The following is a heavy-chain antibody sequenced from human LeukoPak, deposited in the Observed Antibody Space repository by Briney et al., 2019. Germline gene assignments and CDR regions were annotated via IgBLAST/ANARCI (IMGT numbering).Heavy chain of an antibody. D-gene: IGHD2-15*01. CDR2: IYHSGST. V-gene: IGHV4-38-2*02. CDR1: GYSISSGYY. Sequence: PSETLSLTCTVSGYSISSGYYWGWIRQPPGKGLEWIGSIYHSGSTYYNPSLKSRVTISVDTSKNQFSLKLSSVTAADTAVYYCARDMRDRGAFDIWGQGTMVTVSS. CDR3: ARDMRDRGAFDI. J-gene: IGHJ3*02.